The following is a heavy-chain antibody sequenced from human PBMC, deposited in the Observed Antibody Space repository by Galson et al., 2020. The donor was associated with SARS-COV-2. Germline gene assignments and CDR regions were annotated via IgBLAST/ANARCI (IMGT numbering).Heavy chain of an antibody. CDR3: ARARFSNSWWGRDYYHYYYYGLDV. CDR1: GFTYSSYA. D-gene: IGHD2-2*01. J-gene: IGHJ6*02. V-gene: IGHV3-30*04. CDR2: ISDDGSKK. Sequence: GESLKISCAASGFTYSSYAMQWVRQAPGKGLEWVAVISDDGSKKFYADSVKGRFTISRDNSKNTLYLQMDSLRAEDAAVFYCARARFSNSWWGRDYYHYYYYGLDVWGQGTTVTVSS.